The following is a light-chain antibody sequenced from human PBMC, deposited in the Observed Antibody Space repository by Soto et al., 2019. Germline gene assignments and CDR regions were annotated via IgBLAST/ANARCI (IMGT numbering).Light chain of an antibody. J-gene: IGLJ1*01. CDR1: SSDVENYKL. CDR2: EVT. Sequence: QSALNQPASVSGSPGQSVTISCTATSSDVENYKLVSWYQQHPGKAPKLIIYEVTKRPSGVSNRFSGSKSANTASLIISGLQPEDEADYYCCSSVGSYVFGTGTKLTVL. V-gene: IGLV2-23*02. CDR3: CSSVGSYV.